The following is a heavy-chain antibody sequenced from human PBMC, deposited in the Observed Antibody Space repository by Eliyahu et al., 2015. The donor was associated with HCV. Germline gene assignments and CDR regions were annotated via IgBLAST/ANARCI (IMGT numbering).Heavy chain of an antibody. J-gene: IGHJ3*02. Sequence: QAPGKGLEWVGRIKSKTDGGTTDYAAPVKGRFTISRDDSKNTLYLQMNSLKTEDTAVYYCTTRAQYYDILTGYYNVNAFDIWGQGTMVTVSS. V-gene: IGHV3-15*01. CDR2: IKSKTDGGTT. D-gene: IGHD3-9*01. CDR3: TTRAQYYDILTGYYNVNAFDI.